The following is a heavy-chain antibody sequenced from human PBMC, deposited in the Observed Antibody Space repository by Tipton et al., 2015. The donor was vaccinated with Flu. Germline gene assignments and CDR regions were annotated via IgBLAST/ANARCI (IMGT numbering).Heavy chain of an antibody. V-gene: IGHV4-39*01. CDR1: GASISSSGYS. CDR2: IYYNGDI. J-gene: IGHJ4*02. CDR3: ARLSYYDVDLKNFYFDY. Sequence: TLSLTCTVSGASISSSGYSWGWLRQPPGKGLEWIGSIYYNGDIYYNPSLKSRVTISVDTSKSQFSLKLRSVTAADTAVYYCARLSYYDVDLKNFYFDYWGQGALVTVSS. D-gene: IGHD3-3*01.